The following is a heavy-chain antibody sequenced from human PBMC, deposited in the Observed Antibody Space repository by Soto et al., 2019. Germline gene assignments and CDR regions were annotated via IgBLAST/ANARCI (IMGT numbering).Heavy chain of an antibody. D-gene: IGHD6-13*01. CDR3: SRSGAAQKQQQPKSYHGMDV. J-gene: IGHJ6*01. CDR1: GYSFTSYW. CDR2: IYPGDSDT. Sequence: RESLKISCKGSGYSFTSYWIGWVRQMPGKGLELMGIIYPGDSDTRYSPSFQGQVTISADKSISTAYLQWSSLKASDTAMYYCSRSGAAQKQQQPKSYHGMDVMGEGT. V-gene: IGHV5-51*01.